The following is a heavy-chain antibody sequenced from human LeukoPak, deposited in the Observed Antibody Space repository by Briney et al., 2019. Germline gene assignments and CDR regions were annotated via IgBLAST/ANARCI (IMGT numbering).Heavy chain of an antibody. J-gene: IGHJ6*02. CDR1: GGTFSSYA. Sequence: ASVKVSCKASGGTFSSYAISWVRQAPGQGLEWMGRIIPILGIANYAQKFQGRVTITADKSTSTAYMELSSLRSEDTAVYYCARDQGDREVVVPAAPDYYYYGMDVWGQGTTVTVSS. V-gene: IGHV1-69*04. CDR3: ARDQGDREVVVPAAPDYYYYGMDV. CDR2: IIPILGIA. D-gene: IGHD2-2*01.